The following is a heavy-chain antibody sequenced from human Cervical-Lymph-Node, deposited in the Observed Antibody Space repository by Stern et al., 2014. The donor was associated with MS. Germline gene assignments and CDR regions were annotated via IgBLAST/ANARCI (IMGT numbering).Heavy chain of an antibody. CDR2: ITSDGSKT. CDR1: GFTFSSHG. CDR3: AKRGYCSGGKCYSNHFDF. J-gene: IGHJ4*02. V-gene: IGHV3-30*18. D-gene: IGHD2-15*01. Sequence: VQLVESGGAAVQPGRSLRLSCAASGFTFSSHGMHWVRQAPGKGLAWVALITSDGSKTYYADSVKGRFTTSRDNSKNPLYLQMNSLRAEDTAAYYCAKRGYCSGGKCYSNHFDFWGQGTLVTVSS.